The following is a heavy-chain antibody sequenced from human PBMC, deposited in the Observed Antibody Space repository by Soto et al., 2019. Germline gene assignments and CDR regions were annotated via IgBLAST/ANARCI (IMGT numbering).Heavy chain of an antibody. Sequence: LRLSCAASGFSFSSYGMHWVRQAPGKGLEWVAVIWYDGNNKYYADSVKGRFTISRDNSKNTLYLQMNSLRAEVTAVYYCARDPATYYYDSSGYYLHWGQGTLVTVSS. CDR1: GFSFSSYG. CDR3: ARDPATYYYDSSGYYLH. J-gene: IGHJ4*02. CDR2: IWYDGNNK. V-gene: IGHV3-33*01. D-gene: IGHD3-22*01.